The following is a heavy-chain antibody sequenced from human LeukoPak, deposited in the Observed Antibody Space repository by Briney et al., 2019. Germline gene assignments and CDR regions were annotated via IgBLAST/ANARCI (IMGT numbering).Heavy chain of an antibody. D-gene: IGHD4-23*01. J-gene: IGHJ4*02. V-gene: IGHV3-48*03. CDR3: ASGLRWSGGY. Sequence: PGTSLRLSCAASGFTFSRYAIHWVRQAPGKGLEWVSYISSSGSTIYYADSVKGRFTISRGNAKNSLYLQMNSLRAEDTAVYYCASGLRWSGGYWGQGTLVTVSS. CDR2: ISSSGSTI. CDR1: GFTFSRYA.